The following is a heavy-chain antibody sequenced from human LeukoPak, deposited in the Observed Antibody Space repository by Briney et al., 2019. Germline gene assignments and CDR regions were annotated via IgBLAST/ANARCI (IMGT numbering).Heavy chain of an antibody. D-gene: IGHD3-22*01. J-gene: IGHJ4*02. Sequence: GGSLRLSCAASGFTFSSYAMSWVRQAPGKGLEWVSAISGSGGSTYYADSVRGRFTISRDNSKNTLYLEMNSLRAEDTAVYYCAKETYYYDSSGYLFDYWGQGTLVTVSS. V-gene: IGHV3-23*01. CDR1: GFTFSSYA. CDR2: ISGSGGST. CDR3: AKETYYYDSSGYLFDY.